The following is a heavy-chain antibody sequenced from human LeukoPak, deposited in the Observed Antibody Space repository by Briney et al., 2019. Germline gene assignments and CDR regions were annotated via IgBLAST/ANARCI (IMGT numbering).Heavy chain of an antibody. J-gene: IGHJ4*02. CDR3: ASCPWFGEDVGY. CDR1: GGSISSYY. V-gene: IGHV4-59*01. Sequence: SETLSLTCTVSGGSISSYYWSWIRQPPGKGLEWIGYIYYSGSTSYNPSLKSRVTISLDTSKNQFSLKLSSVTAADTAFYYCASCPWFGEDVGYWGQGTLVTVSS. CDR2: IYYSGST. D-gene: IGHD3-10*01.